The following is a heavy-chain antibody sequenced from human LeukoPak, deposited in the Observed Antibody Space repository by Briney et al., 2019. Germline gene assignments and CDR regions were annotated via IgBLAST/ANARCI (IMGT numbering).Heavy chain of an antibody. D-gene: IGHD3-10*01. Sequence: ASVKVSCKASGYTFTGYYRHWVRQAPGQGLEWMGWINPNSGGTNYAQKFQGRVTMTRDTSISTAYMELSRLRSDGTAVYYCARDRPYYYGSGSYGGSGWRAFDIWGQGTMVTVSS. J-gene: IGHJ3*02. CDR2: INPNSGGT. CDR3: ARDRPYYYGSGSYGGSGWRAFDI. V-gene: IGHV1-2*02. CDR1: GYTFTGYY.